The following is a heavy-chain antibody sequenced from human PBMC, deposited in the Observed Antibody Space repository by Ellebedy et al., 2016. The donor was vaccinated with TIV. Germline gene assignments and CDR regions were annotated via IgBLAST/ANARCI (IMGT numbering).Heavy chain of an antibody. CDR3: AHKIARRDSSGWYFDY. CDR2: IYWDDDK. V-gene: IGHV2-70*12. D-gene: IGHD6-19*01. J-gene: IGHJ4*02. CDR1: GFSLTGSPVG. Sequence: SGPTLVKPTQTLTLTCTFSGFSLTGSPVGVGWVRQPPGKALECLAFIYWDDDKYYSTSLKTRLTISKDTSKNQVVLTMTNMDPVDTATYYCAHKIARRDSSGWYFDYWGQGTLVTVSS.